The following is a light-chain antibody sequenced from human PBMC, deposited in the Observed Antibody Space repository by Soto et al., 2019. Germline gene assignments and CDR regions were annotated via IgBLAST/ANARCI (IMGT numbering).Light chain of an antibody. Sequence: QSVLTQPASVSGSPEQSITISCTGTSGDLGSYNRVSWYQQHPGKAPKLIIYEVTDRPSGVSNRFSGSKSGNTASLTISGLQAEDEAEYYCSSYTNINTRACVFGTGTKVTVL. CDR2: EVT. CDR1: SGDLGSYNR. CDR3: SSYTNINTRACV. J-gene: IGLJ1*01. V-gene: IGLV2-14*01.